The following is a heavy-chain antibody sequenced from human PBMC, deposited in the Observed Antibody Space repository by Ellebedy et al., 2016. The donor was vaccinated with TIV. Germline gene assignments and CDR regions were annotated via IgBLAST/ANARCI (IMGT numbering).Heavy chain of an antibody. Sequence: MPSETLSLTCAVSGASVSSGEYSWSWIRQPPGKGLEWIGCISHSVTSYYNPSLKSRVTISVDRSKNQFSLNLSSVTAADTAVYYCVRHPTLGTLDYWGQGAQVTVSS. J-gene: IGHJ4*02. CDR1: GASVSSGEYS. CDR2: ISHSVTS. D-gene: IGHD3-16*01. CDR3: VRHPTLGTLDY. V-gene: IGHV4-30-2*01.